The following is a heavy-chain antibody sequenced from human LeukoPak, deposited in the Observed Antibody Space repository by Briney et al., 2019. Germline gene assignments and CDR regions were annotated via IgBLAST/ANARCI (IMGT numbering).Heavy chain of an antibody. D-gene: IGHD3-10*01. CDR1: GGTFGSYA. J-gene: IGHJ4*02. V-gene: IGHV1-69*04. Sequence: SVKVSCKASGGTFGSYAISWVRQAPGQGLEWMGRIIPILGIANYAQKFQGRVTITADKSTSTAYMELSSLRSEDTAVYYCARESRFGELLIDYWGQGTLVTVSS. CDR2: IIPILGIA. CDR3: ARESRFGELLIDY.